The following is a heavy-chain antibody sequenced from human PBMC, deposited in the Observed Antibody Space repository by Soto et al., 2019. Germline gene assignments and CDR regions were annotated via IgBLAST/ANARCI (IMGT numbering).Heavy chain of an antibody. CDR3: ARGVVPVLRLDGSDF. CDR2: MYRNGDT. J-gene: IGHJ4*02. Sequence: QLQLQESGPGLVKPSETLSLTCIVSGGSISNTNYFWGWIRQPRGKGLEWIGSMYRNGDTYYKPSLKSRLTISVDTSKNQFSLKLSSLTAADTAIYYCARGVVPVLRLDGSDFWGQGAQVTVSA. V-gene: IGHV4-39*01. CDR1: GGSISNTNYF. D-gene: IGHD2-15*01.